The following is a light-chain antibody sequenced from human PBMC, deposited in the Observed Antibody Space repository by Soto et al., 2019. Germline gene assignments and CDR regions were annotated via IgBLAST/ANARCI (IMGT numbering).Light chain of an antibody. CDR1: QSVSNNY. J-gene: IGKJ2*01. CDR3: QQHGSSPPYP. Sequence: EVVLTQSPGTLSLSPGERATLSCRASQSVSNNYFAWYQQTPGQATRLRIFGSSDSATGIPDRFSGSGAGTDFTLTISRLEPEDFAVYYCQQHGSSPPYPFGRGTKLVIK. CDR2: GSS. V-gene: IGKV3-20*01.